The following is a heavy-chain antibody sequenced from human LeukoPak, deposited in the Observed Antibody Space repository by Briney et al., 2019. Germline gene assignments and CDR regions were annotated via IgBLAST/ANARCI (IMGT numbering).Heavy chain of an antibody. V-gene: IGHV3-30*18. Sequence: GGSLRLSCAASGFTFSSYGMHWVRQAPGKGLEWVAVISYDGSNKYYADSVKGRFTISRDNSKNTLYLQMNSLRAEDTAVYYCAKAGPYDYVWGSAYYYMDVWGKGTTVTISS. J-gene: IGHJ6*03. CDR2: ISYDGSNK. D-gene: IGHD3-16*01. CDR1: GFTFSSYG. CDR3: AKAGPYDYVWGSAYYYMDV.